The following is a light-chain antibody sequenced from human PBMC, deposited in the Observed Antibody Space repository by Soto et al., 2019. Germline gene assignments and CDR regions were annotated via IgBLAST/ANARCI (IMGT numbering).Light chain of an antibody. J-gene: IGKJ1*01. CDR3: QQSYSAPT. V-gene: IGKV1-39*01. Sequence: IQLTQSPSSLSASVGDRVTVTGRASDDITNYLAWYQQKAGKAPQLLIYDASTLYSGVPSRLSGSGSGTDFTLTIRSLQPEDFATYYCQQSYSAPTFGQGTKVDIK. CDR1: DDITNY. CDR2: DAS.